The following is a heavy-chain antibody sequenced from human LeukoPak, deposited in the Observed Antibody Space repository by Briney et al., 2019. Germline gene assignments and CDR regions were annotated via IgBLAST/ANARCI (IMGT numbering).Heavy chain of an antibody. CDR3: ARVLWCGSGSQIFEY. D-gene: IGHD3-10*01. J-gene: IGHJ4*02. CDR1: GFTFSSYT. V-gene: IGHV3-33*01. Sequence: GGSLRLSCAASGFTFSSYTIHWVRQAPGKGLEWVAAIWYDGSNEYYADSVKGRFTISRDNSKNTLYLQLNSLGAEDTAVYYCARVLWCGSGSQIFEYWGQGTLVTVSS. CDR2: IWYDGSNE.